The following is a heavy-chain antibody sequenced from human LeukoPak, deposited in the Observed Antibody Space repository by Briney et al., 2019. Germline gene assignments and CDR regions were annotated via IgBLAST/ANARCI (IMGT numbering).Heavy chain of an antibody. V-gene: IGHV3-48*01. CDR2: ISGSGNAK. D-gene: IGHD2-2*01. CDR3: ARDYLYAFDY. J-gene: IGHJ4*02. Sequence: PGGSLRLSCAASGFSFSSYSMNWVRQAPGKGLEWVSYISGSGNAKHYTDSVKGRFTISRDNAKNELYLQMNSLRAEDTAVYFCARDYLYAFDYWGQGTLVTVSS. CDR1: GFSFSSYS.